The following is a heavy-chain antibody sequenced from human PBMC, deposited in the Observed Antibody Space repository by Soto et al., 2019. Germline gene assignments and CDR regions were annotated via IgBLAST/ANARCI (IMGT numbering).Heavy chain of an antibody. Sequence: QVQLQESGPGLVKPSETLSLTCTVSGGSINSYYWSWIRQPPGKGLEWIGFIYYSGSTYYNPSLKSRITISVDTSKNQFALRLSSLTAADTAVYYCARLGVCGGDCYSFDYWGQGTLVTVSS. CDR3: ARLGVCGGDCYSFDY. D-gene: IGHD2-21*02. CDR2: IYYSGST. V-gene: IGHV4-59*08. CDR1: GGSINSYY. J-gene: IGHJ4*02.